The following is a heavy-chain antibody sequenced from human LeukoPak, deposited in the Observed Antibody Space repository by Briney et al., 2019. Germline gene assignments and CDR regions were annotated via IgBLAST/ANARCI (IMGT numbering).Heavy chain of an antibody. CDR3: ASTYITGTAHFDY. J-gene: IGHJ4*02. CDR2: INHSGST. Sequence: SETLSLTCAVYGGSFSGYYWSWTRQPPGKGLEWIGEINHSGSTNYNPSLKSRVTISVDTSKNQFSLKLSSVTAADTAVYYCASTYITGTAHFDYWGQGTLVTVSS. D-gene: IGHD1-20*01. CDR1: GGSFSGYY. V-gene: IGHV4-34*01.